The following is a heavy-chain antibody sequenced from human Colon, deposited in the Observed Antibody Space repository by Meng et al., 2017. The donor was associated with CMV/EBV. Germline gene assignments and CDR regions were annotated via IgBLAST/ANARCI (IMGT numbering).Heavy chain of an antibody. D-gene: IGHD3-22*01. Sequence: GESLKISCAGSRFTFSNFPMTWVRQAPGKGLEWVAYISSSGDTTYYADSVKGRFTISRDNAENSLYLQMRSLSAEDTAVYYCGGGGYQLDYWGQGSLVTVSS. J-gene: IGHJ4*02. V-gene: IGHV3-48*04. CDR1: RFTFSNFP. CDR3: GGGGYQLDY. CDR2: ISSSGDTT.